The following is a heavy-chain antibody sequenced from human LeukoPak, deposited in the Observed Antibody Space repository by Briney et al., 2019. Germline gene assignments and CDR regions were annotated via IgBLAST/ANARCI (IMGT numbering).Heavy chain of an antibody. J-gene: IGHJ4*02. Sequence: SETLSLTCTASGGSISSGGYYWSWIRQHPGKGLEWIGYIYYSGSTYYNPSLKSRVTISVDTSKNQFSLKLSSVTAADTAVYYCARVSLLWFGELDKHFDYWGQGTLVTVSS. D-gene: IGHD3-10*01. CDR3: ARVSLLWFGELDKHFDY. CDR1: GGSISSGGYY. V-gene: IGHV4-31*03. CDR2: IYYSGST.